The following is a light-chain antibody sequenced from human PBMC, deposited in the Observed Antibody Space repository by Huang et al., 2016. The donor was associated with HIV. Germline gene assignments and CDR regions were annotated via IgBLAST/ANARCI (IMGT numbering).Light chain of an antibody. Sequence: EIVLTQSPATLSLSPGERATLSCRASQSVSSYLAWYQQKPGQAPRLLVYEASNRATGIPARFSGSGSETDFTLTISSLEPEDFAVYYCQQRSNWPPVTFGGGTKVEIK. CDR3: QQRSNWPPVT. J-gene: IGKJ4*01. CDR2: EAS. V-gene: IGKV3-11*01. CDR1: QSVSSY.